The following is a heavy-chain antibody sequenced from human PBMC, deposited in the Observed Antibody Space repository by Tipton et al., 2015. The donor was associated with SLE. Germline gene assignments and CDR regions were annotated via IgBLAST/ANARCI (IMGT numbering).Heavy chain of an antibody. D-gene: IGHD1-26*01. CDR2: IYYSGST. CDR1: GGSISSSSYY. Sequence: LRLSCTVSGGSISSSSYYWGWIRQPPGKGLEWIGSIYYSGSTYYNPSLKSRVTISVDTSKNQFSLKLSSVTAADTAVYYCASIVGATPLDYWGQGTLVTVSS. V-gene: IGHV4-39*07. CDR3: ASIVGATPLDY. J-gene: IGHJ4*02.